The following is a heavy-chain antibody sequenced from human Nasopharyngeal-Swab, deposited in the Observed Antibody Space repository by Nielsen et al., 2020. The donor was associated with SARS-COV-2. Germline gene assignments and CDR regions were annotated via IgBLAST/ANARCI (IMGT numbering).Heavy chain of an antibody. Sequence: ASVKVSCKASGYTFTSYYMHWVRQAPGQGLEWMGIINPSGGSTSYAQKFQGRVTMTRDTSTSTVYMELSSLRSEDTAVYYCAKDSVLLWFGELYYMDVWGKGTTVTVSS. D-gene: IGHD3-10*01. J-gene: IGHJ6*03. CDR1: GYTFTSYY. CDR3: AKDSVLLWFGELYYMDV. V-gene: IGHV1-46*01. CDR2: INPSGGST.